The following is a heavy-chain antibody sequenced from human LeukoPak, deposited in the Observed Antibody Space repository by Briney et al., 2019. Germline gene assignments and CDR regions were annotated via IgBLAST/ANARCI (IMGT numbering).Heavy chain of an antibody. CDR2: IYHSGST. J-gene: IGHJ4*02. D-gene: IGHD3-22*01. CDR3: ASGLYYYDSSGYYGY. V-gene: IGHV4-4*02. Sequence: SETLSLTCAVSGGSISSSNWWSWVRQPPGKGLEWIGEIYHSGSTNYNPSLKSRVTISVDKSKNQLSLKLSSVTAADTAVYYCASGLYYYDSSGYYGYWGQGTLVTVSS. CDR1: GGSISSSNW.